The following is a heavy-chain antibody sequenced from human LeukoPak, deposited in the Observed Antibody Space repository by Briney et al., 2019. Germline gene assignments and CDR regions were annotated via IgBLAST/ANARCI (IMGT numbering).Heavy chain of an antibody. CDR2: INPSGGST. CDR3: ASLSNDYGALGY. CDR1: GYTFTSYY. J-gene: IGHJ4*02. D-gene: IGHD4-17*01. V-gene: IGHV1-46*01. Sequence: ASVKVSCKASGYTFTSYYMHWVRQAPGQGLESMGIINPSGGSTSYAQKFQGRVTMTRDMSTSTVYMELSSLRSEDTAVYYCASLSNDYGALGYWGQGTLVTVSS.